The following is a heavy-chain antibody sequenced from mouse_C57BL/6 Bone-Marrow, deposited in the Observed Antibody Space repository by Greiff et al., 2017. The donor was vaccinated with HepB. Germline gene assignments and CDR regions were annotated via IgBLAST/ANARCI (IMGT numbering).Heavy chain of an antibody. V-gene: IGHV5-6*01. D-gene: IGHD1-1*01. Sequence: EVNLVESGGDLVKPGGSLKLSCAASGFTFSSYGMSWVRQTPDKRLEWVATISSGGSYTYYPDSVKGRFTISRDNAKNTLYLQMSSLKSEDTAMYYCASEDLLLRVGAMDYWGQGTSVTVSS. CDR2: ISSGGSYT. J-gene: IGHJ4*01. CDR1: GFTFSSYG. CDR3: ASEDLLLRVGAMDY.